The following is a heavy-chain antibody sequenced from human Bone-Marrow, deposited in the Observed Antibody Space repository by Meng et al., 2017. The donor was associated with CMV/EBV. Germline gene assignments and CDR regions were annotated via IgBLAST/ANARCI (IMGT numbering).Heavy chain of an antibody. Sequence: GGSLRLSCAAPGFTFDDYGMSWVRQAPGKGLEWASYISSSGSTIYYGDPVKGRFTIPRDNAKTSLYLQMNSLRAEDTAVYDCARETVTTRFGDYGMDVWGQGTTVTVSS. D-gene: IGHD4-11*01. CDR1: GFTFDDYG. V-gene: IGHV3-11*01. J-gene: IGHJ6*02. CDR2: ISSSGSTI. CDR3: ARETVTTRFGDYGMDV.